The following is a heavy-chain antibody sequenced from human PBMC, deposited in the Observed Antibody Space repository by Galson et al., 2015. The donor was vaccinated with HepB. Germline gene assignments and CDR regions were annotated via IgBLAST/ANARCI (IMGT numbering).Heavy chain of an antibody. D-gene: IGHD1-26*01. V-gene: IGHV1-2*02. Sequence: SVKVSCKASGYTFTGYYMHWVRQAPGQGLEWMGWINPNSGGTNYAQKFQGRVTMTRDTSISTAYMELSRLRSDDTAVYHCVREIVGATDFDYWGQGTLVTVSS. CDR2: INPNSGGT. CDR3: VREIVGATDFDY. CDR1: GYTFTGYY. J-gene: IGHJ4*02.